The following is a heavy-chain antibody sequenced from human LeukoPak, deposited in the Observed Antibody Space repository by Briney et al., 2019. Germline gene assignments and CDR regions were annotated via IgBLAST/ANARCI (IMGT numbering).Heavy chain of an antibody. J-gene: IGHJ4*02. CDR2: MNPNSGNT. CDR3: ARGRRIVVVVAAGTYFDY. CDR1: GYTFTSYD. Sequence: ASVKVSCKASGYTFTSYDINWVRQATGQGLEWMGWMNPNSGNTGYAQKFQGRVTMTRNTSISTAYMALSSLRSEDTAVYYCARGRRIVVVVAAGTYFDYWGQGTLVTVSS. D-gene: IGHD2-15*01. V-gene: IGHV1-8*01.